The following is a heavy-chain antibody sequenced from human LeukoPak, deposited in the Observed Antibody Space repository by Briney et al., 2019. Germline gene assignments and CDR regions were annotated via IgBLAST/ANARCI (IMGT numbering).Heavy chain of an antibody. D-gene: IGHD5-18*01. J-gene: IGHJ4*02. CDR1: GYTFTGYY. V-gene: IGHV1-2*02. CDR3: ARDPLERGYSYGPVNY. Sequence: ASVKVSCKASGYTFTGYYMHWVRQAPGQGLEWMGWINPNSGGTNYAQKFQGRVTMTRDTSISTAYMELSRLRSDDTAVYYCARDPLERGYSYGPVNYWGQGTLVTVSS. CDR2: INPNSGGT.